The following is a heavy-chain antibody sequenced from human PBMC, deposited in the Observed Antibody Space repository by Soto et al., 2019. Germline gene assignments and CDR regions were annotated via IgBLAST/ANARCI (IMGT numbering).Heavy chain of an antibody. CDR3: AKGVPGIAVAGTGYFQH. CDR1: GFTLWNYA. Sequence: PGGSLRLSCAASGFTLWNYAMSWFRQAPGKGLEWVSGISGSGDSTYYADSVKGRFTISRDNSKNTLYLQMNSLRAEDTAVYYCAKGVPGIAVAGTGYFQHWGQGTLVTVSS. V-gene: IGHV3-23*01. CDR2: ISGSGDST. J-gene: IGHJ1*01. D-gene: IGHD6-19*01.